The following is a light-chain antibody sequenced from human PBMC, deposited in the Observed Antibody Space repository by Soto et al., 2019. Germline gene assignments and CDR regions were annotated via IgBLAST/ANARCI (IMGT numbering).Light chain of an antibody. CDR2: KAS. V-gene: IGKV1-5*03. J-gene: IGKJ1*01. Sequence: DIPMTQSPSTLSASVGDRVTITCRASQSISSWLAWYQQKPGKAPKLLIYKASSLESGVPSRFSGSGSGTEFTLTISSLQPDDFATDYGQQYNSYSWTFGQGTKVEIK. CDR1: QSISSW. CDR3: QQYNSYSWT.